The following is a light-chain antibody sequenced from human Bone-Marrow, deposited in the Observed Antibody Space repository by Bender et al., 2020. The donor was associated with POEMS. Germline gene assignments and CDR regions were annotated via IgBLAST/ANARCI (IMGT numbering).Light chain of an antibody. CDR3: QAWDRDNVM. CDR1: ALPKQY. CDR2: KDT. V-gene: IGLV3-25*03. J-gene: IGLJ3*02. Sequence: SYELTQPPSVSVSPGQTATITCSGDALPKQYAYWFQQKPGQAPLLLIYKDTQRHSGIPERFSASSSGTTVTLTIRGVQAEDEADYYCQAWDRDNVMFGGGTKLTVL.